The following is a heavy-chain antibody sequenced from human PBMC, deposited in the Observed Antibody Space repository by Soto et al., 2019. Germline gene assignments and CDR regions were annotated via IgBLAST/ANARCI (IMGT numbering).Heavy chain of an antibody. CDR3: AKGGSSSIAAPIDY. D-gene: IGHD6-6*01. V-gene: IGHV3-30*18. CDR2: ISYDGSNK. J-gene: IGHJ4*02. CDR1: GFTFSSYG. Sequence: GGSLRLSCAASGFTFSSYGMHWFRQAPGKGLEWVAVISYDGSNKYYADSVKGRFTISRDNSKNTLYLQMNSLRAEDTAVYYCAKGGSSSIAAPIDYWGQGTLVTVSS.